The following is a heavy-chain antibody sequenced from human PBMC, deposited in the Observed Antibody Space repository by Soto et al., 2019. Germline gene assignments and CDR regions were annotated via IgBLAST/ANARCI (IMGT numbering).Heavy chain of an antibody. CDR1: GYSFTSYW. D-gene: IGHD6-13*01. V-gene: IGHV5-51*01. J-gene: IGHJ6*02. CDR3: ARTSAAGNYYYVLAV. CDR2: IYPGDSDT. Sequence: GESLKISCKGSGYSFTSYWIGWVRQMPGKGLEWMGIIYPGDSDTRYSPSFQGQVTISADKSISTAYLQWSSLKASDTAMYCCARTSAAGNYYYVLAVCGQGTTVPGSS.